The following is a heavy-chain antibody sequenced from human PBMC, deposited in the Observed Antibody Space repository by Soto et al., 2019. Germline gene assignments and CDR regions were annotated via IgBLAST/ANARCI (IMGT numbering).Heavy chain of an antibody. CDR2: ISAYNGNT. Sequence: QVQLVQSGAEVKKPGASVKVSCKASGYTFTSYGISWVRQAPGQGLERMGWISAYNGNTKYAQKLQGRVTMTTDTSPSTAYMEMRSLGSDDTAVYYCARDLTVGWFDPWGQGTLVTVSS. CDR1: GYTFTSYG. D-gene: IGHD4-17*01. V-gene: IGHV1-18*01. J-gene: IGHJ5*02. CDR3: ARDLTVGWFDP.